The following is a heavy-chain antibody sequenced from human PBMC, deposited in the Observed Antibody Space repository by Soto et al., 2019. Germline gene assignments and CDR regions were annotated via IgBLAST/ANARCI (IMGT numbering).Heavy chain of an antibody. D-gene: IGHD2-2*01. CDR2: INHSSFT. CDR3: VRSPAFMSRVAFDI. Sequence: QVQLQQRGEGLLKPSETLSLTCAVLGVSFTDYYCTWIRQPPGKGLEWIGEINHSSFTSYNPSLKCRRPIPVDKPPKEFSLKLTSVTAADTAAYHSVRSPAFMSRVAFDIWGQGTMVTVSP. V-gene: IGHV4-34*02. CDR1: GVSFTDYY. J-gene: IGHJ3*02.